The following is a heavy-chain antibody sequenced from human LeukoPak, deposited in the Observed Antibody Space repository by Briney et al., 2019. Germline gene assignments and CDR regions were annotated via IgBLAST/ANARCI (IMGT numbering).Heavy chain of an antibody. CDR1: GGSINGFY. D-gene: IGHD3-10*01. V-gene: IGHV4-59*08. CDR3: ARHVISFGESYSQYSFDS. CDR2: ISYSGST. J-gene: IGHJ4*02. Sequence: SETLSLTCTVSGGSINGFYWSWIREPPGRRLEWIGYISYSGSTYYRPSLKSRLTMSLDTSQNLFSLRLNSVTAADTAIYYCARHVISFGESYSQYSFDSWGQGSLVTVSS.